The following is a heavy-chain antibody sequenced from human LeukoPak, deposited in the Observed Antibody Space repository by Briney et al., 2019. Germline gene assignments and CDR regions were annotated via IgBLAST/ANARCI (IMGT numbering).Heavy chain of an antibody. CDR3: ARDAF. CDR2: VNPSGGRT. CDR1: GYSFTNFY. Sequence: ASVKVSCKTSGYSFTNFYIHWVRQAPGQGLEWKGMVNPSGGRTISAQRIQDRVNMTTDTSTRTVYMEMTGLTSDDTGIYYCARDAFWGQGTQVTVSS. D-gene: IGHD3-3*02. J-gene: IGHJ4*02. V-gene: IGHV1-46*01.